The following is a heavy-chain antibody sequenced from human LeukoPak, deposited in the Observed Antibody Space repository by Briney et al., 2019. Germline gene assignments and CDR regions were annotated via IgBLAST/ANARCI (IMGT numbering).Heavy chain of an antibody. Sequence: GGSLRLSCAASGFTFSSYGMHWVRQAPGKGLEWVAVISYDGSTKIYADSVKGRFTISRDNSQNTLYLEMNSLRAEDTAVYYCAKDPRDHSYGWNWRYFDYWGQGTLVTVSS. V-gene: IGHV3-30*18. CDR3: AKDPRDHSYGWNWRYFDY. CDR2: ISYDGSTK. J-gene: IGHJ4*02. CDR1: GFTFSSYG. D-gene: IGHD5-18*01.